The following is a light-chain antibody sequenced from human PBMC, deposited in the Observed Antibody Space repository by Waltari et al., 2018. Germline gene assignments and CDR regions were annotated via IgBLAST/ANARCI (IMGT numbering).Light chain of an antibody. J-gene: IGKJ5*01. CDR3: QQRSNWPPSIT. Sequence: EIVLTQSPATLSLSTGERATLSCRASQSVGSYLPLYQKKPGQAPRLLIYEASNRAIGIPGRFSGSGSGTDFTLTISSLEPEDFADYYCQQRSNWPPSITFGQGTRLEIK. CDR1: QSVGSY. V-gene: IGKV3-11*01. CDR2: EAS.